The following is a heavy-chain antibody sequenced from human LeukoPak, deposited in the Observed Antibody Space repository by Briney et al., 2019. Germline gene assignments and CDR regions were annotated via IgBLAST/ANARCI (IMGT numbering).Heavy chain of an antibody. V-gene: IGHV1-18*01. D-gene: IGHD6-13*01. CDR1: GYTFTSYG. Sequence: ASVKVSCKASGYTFTSYGISLVRQAPGQGLEWMGWISAYNGNTNYAQKLQGRVTMTTDTSTSTAYMELSSLRSEDTAVYYCARVRVGIAAAGFDYWGQGTLVTVSS. CDR2: ISAYNGNT. J-gene: IGHJ4*02. CDR3: ARVRVGIAAAGFDY.